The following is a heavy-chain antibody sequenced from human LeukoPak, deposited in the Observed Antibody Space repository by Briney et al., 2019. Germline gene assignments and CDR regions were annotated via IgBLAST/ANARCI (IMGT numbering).Heavy chain of an antibody. V-gene: IGHV4-4*02. D-gene: IGHD3-10*01. J-gene: IGHJ5*02. CDR2: IYHSGST. CDR1: GGSISSSNY. CDR3: AREFGEKEFWFDP. Sequence: PSETLSLTCAVSGGSISSSNYWIWVRQPPGKGLEWIGEIYHSGSTNYNPSPKSRVTISVDKSKNQFSLKVSSVTAADTAVYYCAREFGEKEFWFDPWGQGTLVTVSS.